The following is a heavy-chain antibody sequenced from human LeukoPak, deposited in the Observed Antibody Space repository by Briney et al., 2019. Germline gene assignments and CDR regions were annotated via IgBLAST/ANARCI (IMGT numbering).Heavy chain of an antibody. J-gene: IGHJ6*02. V-gene: IGHV1-46*01. Sequence: GASVKVSCKASGYTFTSYYMHWVRQAPGQGLEWMGIINPSGGSTSYAQKFQGRVTMTRDTSTSTVYMELSSLRSEDTAVYYCARVTVGSGWFQRPSYYYYGMDVWGQGTTVTVSS. D-gene: IGHD6-13*01. CDR1: GYTFTSYY. CDR3: ARVTVGSGWFQRPSYYYYGMDV. CDR2: INPSGGST.